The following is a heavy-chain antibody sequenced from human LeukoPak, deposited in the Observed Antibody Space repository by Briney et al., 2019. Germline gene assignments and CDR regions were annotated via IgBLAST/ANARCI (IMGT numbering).Heavy chain of an antibody. CDR1: GGSFSGYY. D-gene: IGHD2-2*01. J-gene: IGHJ5*02. Sequence: PSETLSLTCAVYGGSFSGYYWSWIRQPPGKGLEWIGEINHSGSTNYNPSLKSRVTISVDTSKNQFSLKLSSVTAADTAVNYCARADCSSTSCYPKRGSGWFDPWGQGTLVTVSS. V-gene: IGHV4-34*01. CDR2: INHSGST. CDR3: ARADCSSTSCYPKRGSGWFDP.